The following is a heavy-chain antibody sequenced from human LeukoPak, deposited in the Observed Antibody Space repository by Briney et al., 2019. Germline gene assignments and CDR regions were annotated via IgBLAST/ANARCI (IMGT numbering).Heavy chain of an antibody. CDR1: GASISDYY. CDR2: IYAAET. D-gene: IGHD2-2*01. CDR3: ARVAGYLLLPSWYFDL. J-gene: IGHJ2*01. V-gene: IGHV4-4*07. Sequence: SETLSLTCNVSGASISDYYWSWIRQSAGKGLEWIGRIYAAETDFNPSLKSRLTMSIDTSKNQFSLQLNSVTPEDTAVYYCARVAGYLLLPSWYFDLWGRGTLVTVSS.